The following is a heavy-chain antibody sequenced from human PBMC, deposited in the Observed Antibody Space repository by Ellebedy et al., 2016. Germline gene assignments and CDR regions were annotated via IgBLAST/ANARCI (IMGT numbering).Heavy chain of an antibody. CDR3: ARDVVVPAAMLDY. J-gene: IGHJ4*02. Sequence: ASVKVSCXASGYTFTSYGISWVRQAPGQGLEWMGWINPNSGGTNYAQKFQGRVTMTRDTSISTAYMELSRLRSDDMAVYYCARDVVVPAAMLDYWGQGTLVTVSS. V-gene: IGHV1-2*02. CDR2: INPNSGGT. CDR1: GYTFTSYG. D-gene: IGHD2-2*01.